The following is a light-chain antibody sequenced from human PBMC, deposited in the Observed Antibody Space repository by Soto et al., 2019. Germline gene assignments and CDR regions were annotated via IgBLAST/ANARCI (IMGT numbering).Light chain of an antibody. CDR2: WAS. Sequence: DVVMTQSPDSLAVSLGERASINCKSSQSVLSTSNNKNYLAWYQQKPGQPPKLLIYWASTRESGVPDRFSGSGSVPDFNLTISSLQSEDVAVYYCQQYYSIPPTFGPGTKVHIK. J-gene: IGKJ3*01. CDR1: QSVLSTSNNKNY. CDR3: QQYYSIPPT. V-gene: IGKV4-1*01.